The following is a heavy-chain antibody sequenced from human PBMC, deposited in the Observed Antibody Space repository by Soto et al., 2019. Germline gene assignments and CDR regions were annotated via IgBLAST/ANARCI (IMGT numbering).Heavy chain of an antibody. J-gene: IGHJ4*02. Sequence: GGSLRLSXAASGFTFSSYAMHWVRQAPGKGLEWVAVISYDGSNKYYADSVKGRFTISRDNSKNTLYLQMNSLRAEDTAVYYCARGPSVVVIDYWGQGTLVTVPQ. D-gene: IGHD3-22*01. CDR3: ARGPSVVVIDY. CDR1: GFTFSSYA. V-gene: IGHV3-30-3*01. CDR2: ISYDGSNK.